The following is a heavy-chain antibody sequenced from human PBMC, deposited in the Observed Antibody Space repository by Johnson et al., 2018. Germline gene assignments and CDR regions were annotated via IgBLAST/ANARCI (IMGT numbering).Heavy chain of an antibody. J-gene: IGHJ1*01. CDR3: AKDGRLLRYFDWAFIFQH. Sequence: QVQLQESGAEVKKPGSSVKVSCKASGGTFSSYAISWVRQAPGQGLEWMGGIIPIFGTANYAQKFQGRVTITADESTSPAYMELSSLRGEDTAVYYCAKDGRLLRYFDWAFIFQHWGQGTLVTVSS. D-gene: IGHD3-9*01. CDR2: IIPIFGTA. V-gene: IGHV1-69*01. CDR1: GGTFSSYA.